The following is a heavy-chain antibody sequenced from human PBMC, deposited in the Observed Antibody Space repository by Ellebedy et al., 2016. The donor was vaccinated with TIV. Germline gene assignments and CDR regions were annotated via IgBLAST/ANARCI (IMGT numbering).Heavy chain of an antibody. D-gene: IGHD3/OR15-3a*01. CDR2: TGST. Sequence: PGGSLRLSCEASGFTFNNHAVSWVRQAPGKGLEWISGTGSTFSSDSVQGLFTVSRDNSKQMVYLQINSLTSEDTGVYYCAREAGISSFGHWYIDLWGRGTLVIVSS. V-gene: IGHV3-53*01. CDR3: AREAGISSFGHWYIDL. CDR1: GFTFNNHA. J-gene: IGHJ2*01.